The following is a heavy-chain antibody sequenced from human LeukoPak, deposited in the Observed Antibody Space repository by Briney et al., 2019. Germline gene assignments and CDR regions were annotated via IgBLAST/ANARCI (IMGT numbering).Heavy chain of an antibody. CDR2: MNPNSGNT. Sequence: ASVKVSCKASGYTFTSYDINWVRQATGQGLEWMGWMNPNSGNTGYAQKFQGRVTMTRNTSISTAYMELSSLRSEDTAGYYCARVRWFGESPYNYWGQGTLVTVSS. J-gene: IGHJ4*02. CDR1: GYTFTSYD. D-gene: IGHD3-10*01. CDR3: ARVRWFGESPYNY. V-gene: IGHV1-8*01.